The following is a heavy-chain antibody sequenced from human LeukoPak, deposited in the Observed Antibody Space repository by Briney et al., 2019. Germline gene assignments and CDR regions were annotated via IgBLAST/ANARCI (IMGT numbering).Heavy chain of an antibody. CDR3: ARLSKGRYFDYIFDY. CDR1: GGSVSSTEFP. D-gene: IGHD3-9*01. Sequence: SETLSLTCTVSGGSVSSTEFPWGWIRQPPGKGLQWVGNLYYSGSTSYHPSLNSRVTMSVDTSKNQFSLKMTSVTAADTAVYYCARLSKGRYFDYIFDYWGQGSLVTVSS. V-gene: IGHV4-39*01. CDR2: LYYSGST. J-gene: IGHJ4*02.